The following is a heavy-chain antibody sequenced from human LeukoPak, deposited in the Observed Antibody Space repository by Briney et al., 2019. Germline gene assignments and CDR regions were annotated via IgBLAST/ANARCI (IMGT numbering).Heavy chain of an antibody. V-gene: IGHV4-59*01. D-gene: IGHD3-3*01. J-gene: IGHJ3*02. CDR1: SGSFSNYY. CDR2: IFHSGYT. Sequence: PSETLSLTCTVSSGSFSNYYWSWIRLPPGKGLEWVGYIFHSGYTDYNPSLKSRVTISVDTSKNQLSLRLTSVSAADTATYYCARRTDVLRPSGAFDIWGQGTMVTVSS. CDR3: ARRTDVLRPSGAFDI.